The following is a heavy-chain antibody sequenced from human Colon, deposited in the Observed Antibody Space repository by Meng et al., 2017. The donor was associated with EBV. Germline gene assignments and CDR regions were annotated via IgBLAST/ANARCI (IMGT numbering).Heavy chain of an antibody. CDR3: TRVGDYAYKD. D-gene: IGHD4-17*01. V-gene: IGHV3-74*01. CDR2: INGDWSST. J-gene: IGHJ1*01. Sequence: EVERVGSGGGLVQPGGSLRLSCAASGLTFSSYWMHWVRQGPGQGLVWVSRINGDWSSTSYADSVKGRFTISRDNAKNALYLQMNNLKPEDTAMYYCTRVGDYAYKDWGQGTLVTVSS. CDR1: GLTFSSYW.